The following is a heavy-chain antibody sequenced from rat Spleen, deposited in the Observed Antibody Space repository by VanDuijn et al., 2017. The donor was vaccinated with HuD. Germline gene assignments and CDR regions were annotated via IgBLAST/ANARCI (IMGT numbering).Heavy chain of an antibody. V-gene: IGHV3-1*01. CDR3: TRSGYYSGGWFAY. CDR1: GYSITSSY. CDR2: ISYSGST. Sequence: EVQLQESGPGLVKPSQSLSLTCSVTGYSITSSYRWNWIRKFPGNKLEWMGYISYSGSTNYNPSLKSRIFITRDTSKNQFFLQLNSVTTEDTATYYCTRSGYYSGGWFAYWGQGTLVTVSS. J-gene: IGHJ3*01. D-gene: IGHD1-1*01.